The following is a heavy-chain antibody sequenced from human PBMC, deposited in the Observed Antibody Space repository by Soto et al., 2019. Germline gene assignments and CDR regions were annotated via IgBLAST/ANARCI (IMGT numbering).Heavy chain of an antibody. J-gene: IGHJ1*01. CDR2: IDHDGRST. CDR1: GFSFSTYW. Sequence: EVQLVESGGGLVQPAGSLRLSCAASGFSFSTYWMHWVRQGPGKGLVWVSRIDHDGRSTSYADSVKGRFTISRDNAKNTLSLQMNSLTVEDAGVYYCVRKAGASYMPAEYFQHWGQGTLVTVSS. D-gene: IGHD2-2*01. CDR3: VRKAGASYMPAEYFQH. V-gene: IGHV3-74*01.